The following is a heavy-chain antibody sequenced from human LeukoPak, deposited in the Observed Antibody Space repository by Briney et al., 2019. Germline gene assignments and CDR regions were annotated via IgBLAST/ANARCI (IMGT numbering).Heavy chain of an antibody. Sequence: SETLSLTCTVSGGSISTYFWSWIRQPPGKRLEWIVHVYFSGSTNYNPSLESRVTISVDTSKNQFSLTLSSVTAADTAVYYCARHKSSGSYPLDYWGQGILVTVSS. D-gene: IGHD3-22*01. CDR1: GGSISTYF. CDR2: VYFSGST. J-gene: IGHJ4*02. CDR3: ARHKSSGSYPLDY. V-gene: IGHV4-59*08.